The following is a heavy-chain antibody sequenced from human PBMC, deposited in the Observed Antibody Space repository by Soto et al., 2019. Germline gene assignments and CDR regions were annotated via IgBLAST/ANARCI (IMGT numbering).Heavy chain of an antibody. Sequence: PGGSLRLSCAASGFTIGGHAMSSVRQAPGKGRGSGSALSDSGGSTYYADSVKGRFTISRDNSKNTLYLQMNSLRAEDTAVYYCAKGALWAAGFDPWGQGTLVTSPQ. D-gene: IGHD3-16*01. V-gene: IGHV3-23*01. J-gene: IGHJ5*02. CDR3: AKGALWAAGFDP. CDR2: LSDSGGST. CDR1: GFTIGGHA.